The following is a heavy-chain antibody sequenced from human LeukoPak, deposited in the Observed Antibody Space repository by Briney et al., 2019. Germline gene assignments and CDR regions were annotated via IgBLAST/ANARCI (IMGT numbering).Heavy chain of an antibody. J-gene: IGHJ4*02. Sequence: SGGSLRLSCAASGFTFSSYGMHWVRQAPGKGLEWVAVISYDGSNKYNADSVKGRFTISRDNSKNTLYLQMNSLRAEDTAVYYCAKVGRYYYDSSGYFDYWGQGTLVTVSS. D-gene: IGHD3-22*01. CDR3: AKVGRYYYDSSGYFDY. V-gene: IGHV3-30*18. CDR2: ISYDGSNK. CDR1: GFTFSSYG.